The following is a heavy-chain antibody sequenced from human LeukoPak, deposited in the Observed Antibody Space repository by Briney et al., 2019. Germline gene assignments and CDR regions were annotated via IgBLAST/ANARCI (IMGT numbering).Heavy chain of an antibody. J-gene: IGHJ4*02. D-gene: IGHD6-13*01. CDR1: GGSISSNNW. CDR3: ANCIAAAGTEFDN. CDR2: IYHSGIT. Sequence: SGTLSLTCAVSGGSISSNNWWSWVRQPPGKGLEWIGEIYHSGITNYNPSLKSRVTISLDKSKNQFSLKLSSVTAADTAVYYCANCIAAAGTEFDNWGQGTLVTVSS. V-gene: IGHV4-4*02.